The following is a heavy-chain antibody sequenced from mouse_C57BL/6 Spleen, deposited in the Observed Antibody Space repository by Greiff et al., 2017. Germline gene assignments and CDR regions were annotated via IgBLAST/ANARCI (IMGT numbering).Heavy chain of an antibody. CDR1: GYTFTSYW. V-gene: IGHV1-61*01. CDR2: IYPSDSET. D-gene: IGHD1-1*01. Sequence: QVQLKQPGAELVRPGSSVKLSCKASGYTFTSYWMDWVKQRPGQGLEWIGNIYPSDSETHYNQKFKDKATLTVDKSSSTAYMQLSSLTSEDSAVYYCAGYGSSPFAYWGQGTLVTVSA. CDR3: AGYGSSPFAY. J-gene: IGHJ3*01.